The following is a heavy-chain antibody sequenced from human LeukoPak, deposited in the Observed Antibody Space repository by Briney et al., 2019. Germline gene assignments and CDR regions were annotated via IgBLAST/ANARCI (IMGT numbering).Heavy chain of an antibody. CDR2: IYYSGST. CDR1: GGSISTYY. D-gene: IGHD3-16*01. J-gene: IGHJ4*02. Sequence: SETLSLTCTVSGGSISTYYWSWIRQPPGKGLEYIGYIYYSGSTNYNPSLKSRVTISVDTSKNQFSLKLSSVTAADTAVYYCARDGGGLGYFDYWGQGTLVTVSS. CDR3: ARDGGGLGYFDY. V-gene: IGHV4-59*01.